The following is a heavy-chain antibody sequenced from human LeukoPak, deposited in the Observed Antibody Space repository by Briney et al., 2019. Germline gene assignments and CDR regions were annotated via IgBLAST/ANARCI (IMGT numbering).Heavy chain of an antibody. CDR2: INPNSGGT. J-gene: IGHJ4*02. Sequence: ASVKVSCKASGYTFTGYYMHWVRQAPGQGLEWMGWINPNSGGTNCAQKFQGRVTMTRDTSISTAYMELSRLRSDDTAVYYCARVLDDYGDKVDYWGQGTLVTVSS. D-gene: IGHD4-17*01. V-gene: IGHV1-2*02. CDR3: ARVLDDYGDKVDY. CDR1: GYTFTGYY.